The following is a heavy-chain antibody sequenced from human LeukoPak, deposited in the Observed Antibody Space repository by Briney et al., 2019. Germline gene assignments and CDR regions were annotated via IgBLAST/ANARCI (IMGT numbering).Heavy chain of an antibody. V-gene: IGHV3-9*01. CDR3: AKSMGIAVAGTGFDY. CDR1: GFTFDDYA. Sequence: GRSLRLSCAASGFTFDDYAMHWVRQAPGKGLEWVSGISWNSGSIGYADSVKGRFTISRDNAKNSLYLQMNSLRAEDTALYYCAKSMGIAVAGTGFDYWGQGTLVTVSS. J-gene: IGHJ4*02. CDR2: ISWNSGSI. D-gene: IGHD6-19*01.